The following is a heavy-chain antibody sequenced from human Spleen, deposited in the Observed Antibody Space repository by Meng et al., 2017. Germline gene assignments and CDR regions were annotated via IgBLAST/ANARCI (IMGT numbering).Heavy chain of an antibody. CDR1: GYTFTSYG. CDR2: ISAYNGNT. D-gene: IGHD6-13*01. Sequence: ASVKVSCKASGYTFTSYGISWVRQAPGQGLEWMGWISAYNGNTNYAQKLQGRVTMTTDTSTNTAYMERRSLRSDDTAVYYCARDLRDGSSWYGWFDPWGQGTLVTVSS. J-gene: IGHJ5*02. CDR3: ARDLRDGSSWYGWFDP. V-gene: IGHV1-18*01.